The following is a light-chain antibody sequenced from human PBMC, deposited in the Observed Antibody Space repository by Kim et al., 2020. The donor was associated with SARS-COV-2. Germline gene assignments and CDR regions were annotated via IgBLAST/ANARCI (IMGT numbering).Light chain of an antibody. CDR2: GKN. J-gene: IGLJ2*01. CDR1: SLRSYY. V-gene: IGLV3-19*01. CDR3: NPRDSSGPVV. Sequence: SSELTQDPAVSVALGQTVRITCQGDSLRSYYASWYQQKPGQAPVLVIYGKNNRPSGIPDRFSGSSSGNTTSLTITGAQAEDEADYSCNPRDSSGPVVFGG.